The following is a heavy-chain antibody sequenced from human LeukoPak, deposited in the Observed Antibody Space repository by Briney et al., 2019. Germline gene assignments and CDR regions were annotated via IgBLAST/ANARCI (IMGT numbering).Heavy chain of an antibody. Sequence: GGSLRLSCAASGFTFSSYSMNWVRQAPGKGLEWVSYISSSSSTIYYADSVKGRFTISRDNAKNSLYLQMNSLRAEDTAVYYCARDWAYAFDYWGQGTLVTVSS. CDR1: GFTFSSYS. CDR2: ISSSSSTI. J-gene: IGHJ4*02. D-gene: IGHD3-16*01. CDR3: ARDWAYAFDY. V-gene: IGHV3-48*01.